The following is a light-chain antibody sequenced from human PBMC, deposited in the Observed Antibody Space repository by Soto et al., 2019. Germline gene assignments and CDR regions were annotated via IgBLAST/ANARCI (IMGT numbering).Light chain of an antibody. CDR3: SSYTTSSSLAI. J-gene: IGLJ2*01. CDR2: EVN. CDR1: SSDIVGYNF. Sequence: QSVLTQPASVSGSPGQSITISCIGTSSDIVGYNFVSWYHQHPGKAPKLLIYEVNNRPSGVSNRFSGSTSGSTASLTISGLQAEDEGDYYCSSYTTSSSLAIFGGGTKLTVL. V-gene: IGLV2-14*01.